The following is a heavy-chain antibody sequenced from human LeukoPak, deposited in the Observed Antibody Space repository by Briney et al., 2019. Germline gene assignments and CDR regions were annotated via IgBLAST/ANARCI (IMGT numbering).Heavy chain of an antibody. CDR1: GYIFTSYY. V-gene: IGHV1-46*01. CDR3: ARVKAYGDYVWYFDY. J-gene: IGHJ4*02. Sequence: ASVKVSCTASGYIFTSYYMHWVRQAPGQGLEWMGIINPSGGSTSYAQKFQGRVTMTRDTSTSTVYMELSSLRSEDTAVYYCARVKAYGDYVWYFDYWGQGTLVTVSS. D-gene: IGHD4-17*01. CDR2: INPSGGST.